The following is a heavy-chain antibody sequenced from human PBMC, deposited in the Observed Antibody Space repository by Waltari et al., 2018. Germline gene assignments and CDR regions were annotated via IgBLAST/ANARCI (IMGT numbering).Heavy chain of an antibody. J-gene: IGHJ4*02. Sequence: QVQLQESGPGLVKPSETLSLTCDVSGYSINSGYYWGWIRQSPGKGLEWIATIYHAGDTFHYPSLKSRVTISMDTSKNQFSLKLYSVTAADTAVYFCSRQVLGYCTSAACRRLESWGQGTLVTVSS. CDR3: SRQVLGYCTSAACRRLES. CDR1: GYSINSGYY. D-gene: IGHD2-2*03. CDR2: IYHAGDT. V-gene: IGHV4-38-2*01.